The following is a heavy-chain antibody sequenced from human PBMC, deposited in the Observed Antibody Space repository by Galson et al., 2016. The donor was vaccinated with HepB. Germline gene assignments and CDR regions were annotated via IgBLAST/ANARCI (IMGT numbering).Heavy chain of an antibody. Sequence: SETLSLTCSVSGASMSTSYWSWIRQPPGKGLDWIGYISKSGSTVYNPPLSNRVTISVDTSRAQFPLPLTNVSAADTVVYCCARCQVLGGYFDDWGQGALVTVSS. CDR1: GASMSTSY. J-gene: IGHJ4*02. D-gene: IGHD2-8*01. V-gene: IGHV4-4*09. CDR3: ARCQVLGGYFDD. CDR2: ISKSGST.